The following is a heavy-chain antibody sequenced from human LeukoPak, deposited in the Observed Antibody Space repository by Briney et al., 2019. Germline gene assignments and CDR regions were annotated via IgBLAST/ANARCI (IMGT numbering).Heavy chain of an antibody. Sequence: SVKVSCKASGGTFSSYAISWVRQAPGQGLEWMGGIILIFGTANYAQKFQGRVTITTDESTSTAYMELSSLRSEDTAVYYCARASRFLEWLSSFDYWGQGTLVTVSS. D-gene: IGHD3-3*01. J-gene: IGHJ4*02. CDR3: ARASRFLEWLSSFDY. CDR1: GGTFSSYA. V-gene: IGHV1-69*05. CDR2: IILIFGTA.